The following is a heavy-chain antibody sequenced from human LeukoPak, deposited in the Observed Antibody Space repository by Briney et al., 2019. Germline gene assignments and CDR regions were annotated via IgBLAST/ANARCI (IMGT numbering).Heavy chain of an antibody. V-gene: IGHV1-69*13. Sequence: SVKVSCKASGGTFSSYALSWVRQAPGQGLEWMGGIIPIFGTKNYAQTFQARVTMTADESTSTAYMELSSLRSEDTAVYYCARRRSYYDSSGYTFDIWGQGTMVTVSS. CDR3: ARRRSYYDSSGYTFDI. D-gene: IGHD3-22*01. J-gene: IGHJ3*02. CDR1: GGTFSSYA. CDR2: IIPIFGTK.